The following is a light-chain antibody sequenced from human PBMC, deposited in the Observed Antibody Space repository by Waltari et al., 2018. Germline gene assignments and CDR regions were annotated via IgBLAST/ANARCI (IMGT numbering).Light chain of an antibody. CDR1: QSISRF. V-gene: IGKV3-20*01. J-gene: IGKJ1*01. CDR3: QKYGSLPAT. CDR2: DAS. Sequence: EIMLTQSPGTLSLSPGERATLSCRASQSISRFLAWYQQKPGQAPRLLIYDASTRATGIPDRFSGSGCGRDFSLTINRLEPEDIAVYYCQKYGSLPATFGQGTKVEIK.